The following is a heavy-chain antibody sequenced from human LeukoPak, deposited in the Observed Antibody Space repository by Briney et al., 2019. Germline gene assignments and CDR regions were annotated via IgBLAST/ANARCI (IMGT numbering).Heavy chain of an antibody. Sequence: ASVKVSCKASGGTFSSYAISWVRQAPGQGLEWMGGIIPIFGTANYAQKFQGRVTITADESTSTAYMKLSSLRSEDTAVYYCARGYCSSTSCYYFDYWGQGTLVTVSS. CDR3: ARGYCSSTSCYYFDY. D-gene: IGHD2-2*01. J-gene: IGHJ4*02. V-gene: IGHV1-69*13. CDR2: IIPIFGTA. CDR1: GGTFSSYA.